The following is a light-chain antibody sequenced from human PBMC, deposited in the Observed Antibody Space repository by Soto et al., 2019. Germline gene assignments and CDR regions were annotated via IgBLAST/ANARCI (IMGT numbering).Light chain of an antibody. J-gene: IGLJ1*01. Sequence: QPVLTQSSSASASLGSSVKVTCTLSSGHSSYIIAWHQQQPGKAPRYLMKLEGSGSYKKGSGVRDRFSGSSSGADRYLTISNLQFEDEADYYCETWVSNTYVFGTGTKLTVL. CDR2: LEGSGSY. CDR3: ETWVSNTYV. V-gene: IGLV4-60*02. CDR1: SGHSSYI.